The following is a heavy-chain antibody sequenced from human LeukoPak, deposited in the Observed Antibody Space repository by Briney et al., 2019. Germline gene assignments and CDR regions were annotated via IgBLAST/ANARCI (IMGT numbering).Heavy chain of an antibody. CDR3: ARDPDCDSTSCYIGPYNWFDP. J-gene: IGHJ5*02. V-gene: IGHV3-7*01. CDR2: IKKDGSEK. D-gene: IGHD2-2*02. Sequence: GGSLRLSCAASGITVSSRYMSWVRQAPGKGLEWVANIKKDGSEKNYVDSVKGQFTISRDNAKNSLYLQMNSLRAEDTAVYYCARDPDCDSTSCYIGPYNWFDPWGQGTLVTVSS. CDR1: GITVSSRY.